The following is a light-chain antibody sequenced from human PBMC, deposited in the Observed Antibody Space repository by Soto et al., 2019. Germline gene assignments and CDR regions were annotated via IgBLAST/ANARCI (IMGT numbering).Light chain of an antibody. CDR3: MQALVFPLT. V-gene: IGKV2-28*01. J-gene: IGKJ4*01. Sequence: DIVMTQSPLSLPVTPGEPASISCRSSQSLLNSDGYNYLDWYLQKPGQSPQVLIYLGSNRASGVPDRFSGTGSGTDFTLKISRVEAEDVGVYYCMQALVFPLTFGGGTEVGSN. CDR2: LGS. CDR1: QSLLNSDGYNY.